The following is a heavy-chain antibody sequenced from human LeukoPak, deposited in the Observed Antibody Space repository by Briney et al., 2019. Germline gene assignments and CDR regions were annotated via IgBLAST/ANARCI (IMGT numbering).Heavy chain of an antibody. V-gene: IGHV3-7*05. D-gene: IGHD3-10*02. CDR3: ARDVLGPSDY. CDR2: IKQDGSEK. J-gene: IGHJ4*02. Sequence: GGSLRLSCAASGFTVSSNYMSWVRQAPGKGLEWVANIKQDGSEKYYVDSVKGRFTISRDNAKNSLYLQMNSLRADDTAVYYCARDVLGPSDYWGQGTLVTVSS. CDR1: GFTVSSNY.